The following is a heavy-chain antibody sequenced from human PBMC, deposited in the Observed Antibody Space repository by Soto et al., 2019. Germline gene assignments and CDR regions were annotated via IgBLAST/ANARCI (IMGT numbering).Heavy chain of an antibody. J-gene: IGHJ4*02. CDR1: GFTVSSNY. CDR3: ARAQMEEILDY. V-gene: IGHV3-53*01. Sequence: GGSLRLSCAASGFTVSSNYMSWVRQAPGKGLEWVSVIYSGGSTYYADSVKGRFTISRDNSKNTLYLQMNSLRAEDTAVYYCARAQMEEILDYWGQGTLVTVSS. D-gene: IGHD3-3*01. CDR2: IYSGGST.